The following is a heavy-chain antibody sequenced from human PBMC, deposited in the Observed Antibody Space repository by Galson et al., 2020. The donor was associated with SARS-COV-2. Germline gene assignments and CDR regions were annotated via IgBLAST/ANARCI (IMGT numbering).Heavy chain of an antibody. CDR2: ISYDGSNK. J-gene: IGHJ6*02. CDR3: ARELLLRYGMDV. V-gene: IGHV3-30*04. Sequence: GGSLRLSCAASGFTFSSYAMHWVRQAPGKGLEWVAVISYDGSNKYYADSVKGRFTISRDNSKNTLYLQMNSLRAEDTAVYYCARELLLRYGMDVWGQGTTVTVSS. D-gene: IGHD1-26*01. CDR1: GFTFSSYA.